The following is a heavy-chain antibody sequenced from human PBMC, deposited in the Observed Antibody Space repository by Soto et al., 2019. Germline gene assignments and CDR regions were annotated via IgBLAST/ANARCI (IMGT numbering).Heavy chain of an antibody. CDR1: GFTLSGFD. V-gene: IGHV3-13*01. Sequence: SGGSLRLSCEASGFTLSGFDMHWVRQPTGKGLEWVSTIGTAGDTYYAVSVKGRFTISRDNARNSLSLQMNSLRAGDTAVYFCARGQEVGAHFFDSWGQGTQVTVSS. CDR3: ARGQEVGAHFFDS. CDR2: IGTAGDT. D-gene: IGHD2-15*01. J-gene: IGHJ4*02.